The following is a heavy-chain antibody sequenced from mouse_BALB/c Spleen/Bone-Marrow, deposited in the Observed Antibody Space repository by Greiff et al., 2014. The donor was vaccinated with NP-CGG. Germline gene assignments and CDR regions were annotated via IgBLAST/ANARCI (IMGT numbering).Heavy chain of an antibody. V-gene: IGHV1S56*01. D-gene: IGHD2-1*01. CDR3: ARNGNYRYAMDY. J-gene: IGHJ4*01. CDR2: IYPGDGST. CDR1: GYTFTSYD. Sequence: QVQLKESGPELVKPEALVKISCKASGYTFTSYDINWVKQRPGQGLEWIGWIYPGDGSTKYNEKFKGKATLTADKSSSTAYMQLSSLTSENSAVYFCARNGNYRYAMDYWGQGTSVTVSS.